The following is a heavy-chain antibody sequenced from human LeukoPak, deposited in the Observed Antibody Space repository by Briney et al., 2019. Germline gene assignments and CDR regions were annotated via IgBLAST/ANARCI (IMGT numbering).Heavy chain of an antibody. Sequence: GGSLRLSCAASGFTFSDYYMSWIRQAPGKGLEWVSYISSSSSYTNYADSVKGRFTISRDKSKNTLYLQMNSLRVEDTAVYYCAKSMISSWYYFDSWGQGTLVTVSS. CDR1: GFTFSDYY. CDR2: ISSSSSYT. D-gene: IGHD6-13*01. V-gene: IGHV3-11*06. CDR3: AKSMISSWYYFDS. J-gene: IGHJ4*02.